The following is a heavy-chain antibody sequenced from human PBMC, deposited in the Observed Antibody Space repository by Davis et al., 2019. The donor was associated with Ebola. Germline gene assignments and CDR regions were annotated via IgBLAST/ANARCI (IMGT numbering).Heavy chain of an antibody. J-gene: IGHJ5*02. CDR2: MNPNSGYT. CDR3: ARGRAARRGWWFDP. V-gene: IGHV1-8*01. D-gene: IGHD6-6*01. CDR1: GYTFTSYD. Sequence: AASVKVSCKASGYTFTSYDINWVRQATGQGLEWMGWMNPNSGYTGYAQKFQGRVTMTRNTSISTAYMELSSLRSEDTAVYYCARGRAARRGWWFDPWGQGTPVTVSS.